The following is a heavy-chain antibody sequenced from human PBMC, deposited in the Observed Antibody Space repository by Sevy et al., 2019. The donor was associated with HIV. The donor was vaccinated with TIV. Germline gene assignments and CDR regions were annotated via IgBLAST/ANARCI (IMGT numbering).Heavy chain of an antibody. D-gene: IGHD2-2*02. CDR3: ARLRWDLVVVPGATPGCYFDS. Sequence: SEILSLTCTVSGDSINTYYWSWIRQPPGKGLEWIDYVSHSGNTNYNPSLKSRVSMSVDTSTNQFSLKVKSVTAADTAVYYCARLRWDLVVVPGATPGCYFDSWGQGTLVTVSS. V-gene: IGHV4-59*08. J-gene: IGHJ4*03. CDR2: VSHSGNT. CDR1: GDSINTYY.